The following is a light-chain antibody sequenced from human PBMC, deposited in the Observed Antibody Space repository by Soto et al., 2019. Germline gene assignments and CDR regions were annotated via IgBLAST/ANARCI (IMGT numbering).Light chain of an antibody. CDR2: ANT. CDR1: SSNIGSVYA. Sequence: QSVLTQPPSVSGAPGQRVTISCTGDSSNIGSVYAVHWYQQLPGAAPKLLIYANTNRPSGVPDRFSGSKSGTSASLAISGLQAEDEADYYCQSYERSLSGYVFGTGTKVTVL. V-gene: IGLV1-40*01. J-gene: IGLJ1*01. CDR3: QSYERSLSGYV.